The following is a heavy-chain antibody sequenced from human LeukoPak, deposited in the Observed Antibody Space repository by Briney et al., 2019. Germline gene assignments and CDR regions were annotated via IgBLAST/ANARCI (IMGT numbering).Heavy chain of an antibody. CDR1: GLSFSSYG. Sequence: PGGSLRLSCAASGLSFSSYGMYWVRQAPGKGLEWVAVIWYNGNNKYYGDSVKGRFTISRDNSKNTLYLQMNSLRAEDTAVYYCARDNIAVAGTLEYFQHWGQGTLVTVSS. J-gene: IGHJ1*01. D-gene: IGHD6-19*01. V-gene: IGHV3-33*07. CDR2: IWYNGNNK. CDR3: ARDNIAVAGTLEYFQH.